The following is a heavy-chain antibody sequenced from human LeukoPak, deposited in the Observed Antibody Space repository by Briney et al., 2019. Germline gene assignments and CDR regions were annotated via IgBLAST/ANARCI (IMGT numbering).Heavy chain of an antibody. D-gene: IGHD1-26*01. CDR1: RFTFSSYA. CDR3: AKDRKSVGATYFDY. V-gene: IGHV3-23*01. J-gene: IGHJ4*02. CDR2: ISGSGGST. Sequence: GGSLRLSCAASRFTFSSYAMSWVRQAPGKGLEWVSAISGSGGSTYYADSAKGRFTISRDNSKNTLYLQMNSLRAEDTAVYYCAKDRKSVGATYFDYWGQGTLVTVSS.